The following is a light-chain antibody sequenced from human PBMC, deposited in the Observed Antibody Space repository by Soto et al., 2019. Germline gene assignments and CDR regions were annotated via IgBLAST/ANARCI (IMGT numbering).Light chain of an antibody. CDR2: GAS. J-gene: IGKJ1*01. V-gene: IGKV3D-20*02. Sequence: SQAARATLSCRDRQCVSSSYLAWYQQRPGQAPRLLIYGASSRATGIPARFSGSGSGTDFTLTINSLEPEDFAVYYCQQRSSWPWTFGQGTKVDIK. CDR1: QCVSSSY. CDR3: QQRSSWPWT.